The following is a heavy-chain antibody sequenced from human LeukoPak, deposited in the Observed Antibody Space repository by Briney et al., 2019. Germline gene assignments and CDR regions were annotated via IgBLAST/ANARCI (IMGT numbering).Heavy chain of an antibody. D-gene: IGHD6-19*01. CDR2: INPNSGGT. V-gene: IGHV1-2*02. CDR1: GYTFTGYY. CDR3: ARSRSPGYYYYMDV. Sequence: GASVKVSCKASGYTFTGYYMHWVRQAPGQGLEWMGWINPNSGGTNYAQKFQGRVTMTRDTSISTAYMELSRLRSDDTAVYYCARSRSPGYYYYMDVWGKGTTVTISS. J-gene: IGHJ6*03.